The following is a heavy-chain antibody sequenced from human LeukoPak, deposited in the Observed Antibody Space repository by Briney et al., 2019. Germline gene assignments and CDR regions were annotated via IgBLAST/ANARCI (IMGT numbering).Heavy chain of an antibody. Sequence: PSETLSLTCTVSGGSISSSSYYWGWTRQPPGKGLEWIGSIYYSGSTYYNPSLRSRVTISVDTSKNQFSLKLSSVTAADTAVYYCARRNYGGIFFDYWGQGTLVTVSS. D-gene: IGHD4-23*01. J-gene: IGHJ4*02. CDR3: ARRNYGGIFFDY. V-gene: IGHV4-39*01. CDR2: IYYSGST. CDR1: GGSISSSSYY.